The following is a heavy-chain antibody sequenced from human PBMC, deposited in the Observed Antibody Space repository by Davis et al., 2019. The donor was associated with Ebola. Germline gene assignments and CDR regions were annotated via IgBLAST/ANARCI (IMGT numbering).Heavy chain of an antibody. J-gene: IGHJ6*04. D-gene: IGHD4-17*01. CDR1: AVSITSYY. Sequence: SETLSLTCTVSAVSITSYYWRWIRQPPGKGLEWIGYIYYSGNAYYNPSLKSRVTISVDTSKNQFSLKVSSVTAADTAVYYCARGWPSTVTTDYYAMDAWGKGTTVTVSS. CDR2: IYYSGNA. V-gene: IGHV4-30-4*01. CDR3: ARGWPSTVTTDYYAMDA.